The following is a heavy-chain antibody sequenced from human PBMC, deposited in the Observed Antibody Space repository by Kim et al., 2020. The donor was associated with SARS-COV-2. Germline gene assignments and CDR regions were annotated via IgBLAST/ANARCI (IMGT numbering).Heavy chain of an antibody. Sequence: SETLSLTCTVSGGSISSSSYYWGWIRQPPGKGLEWIGSIYYSGSTYYNPSLKSRVTISLDTSKNQFTLKLSSVTAADMDGCYCASRVVVMTGLVGWYFDL. D-gene: IGHD3-22*01. CDR3: ASRVVVMTGLVGWYFDL. V-gene: IGHV4-39*01. CDR2: IYYSGST. CDR1: GGSISSSSYY. J-gene: IGHJ2*01.